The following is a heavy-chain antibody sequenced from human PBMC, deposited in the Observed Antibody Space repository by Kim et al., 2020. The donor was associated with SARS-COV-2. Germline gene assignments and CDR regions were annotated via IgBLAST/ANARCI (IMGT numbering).Heavy chain of an antibody. D-gene: IGHD5-12*01. CDR3: ARGGAPYGRDGYNIDW. V-gene: IGHV3-64*01. CDR1: GFTFSSYA. CDR2: ISSNGGST. J-gene: IGHJ4*02. Sequence: GGSLRLSCAASGFTFSSYAMHWVRQAPGKGLEYVSAISSNGGSTYYANSVKGRFTISRDNSKNTLYLQMGSLRAEDMAVYYCARGGAPYGRDGYNIDWWGQGTLVTVSS.